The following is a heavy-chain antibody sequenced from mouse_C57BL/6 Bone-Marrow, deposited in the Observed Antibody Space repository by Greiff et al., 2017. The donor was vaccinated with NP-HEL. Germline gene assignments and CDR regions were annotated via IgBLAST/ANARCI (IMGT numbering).Heavy chain of an antibody. V-gene: IGHV1-20*01. J-gene: IGHJ4*01. CDR2: INPYNGDT. Sequence: EVQLQESGPELVKPGDSVKISCKASGYSFTGYFMNWVMQSHGKSLEWIGRINPYNGDTFYNQKFKGKATLTVDKSSSTAHMELRSLTSDDSAVYYCARSKGLRRGKSAMDYWGQGTSVTVSS. CDR3: ARSKGLRRGKSAMDY. CDR1: GYSFTGYF. D-gene: IGHD2-2*01.